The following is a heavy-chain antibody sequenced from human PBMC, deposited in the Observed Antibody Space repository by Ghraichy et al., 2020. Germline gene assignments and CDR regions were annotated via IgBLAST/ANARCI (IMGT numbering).Heavy chain of an antibody. J-gene: IGHJ4*02. V-gene: IGHV3-74*01. D-gene: IGHD1-14*01. CDR3: VRSYKDGLRHFDY. CDR2: LNIDGTTV. Sequence: GGSLRLSCAASGISFTDYWMHWVRQTPGRGLEWVSHLNIDGTTVNYADSVKGRFTISRDNAKNTMYLQMISLTVEDTAVYYCVRSYKDGLRHFDYWGQGTLVTVSS. CDR1: GISFTDYW.